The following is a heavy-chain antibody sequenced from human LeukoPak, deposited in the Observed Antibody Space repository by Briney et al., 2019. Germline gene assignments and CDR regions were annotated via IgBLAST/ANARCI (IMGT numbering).Heavy chain of an antibody. CDR3: ARGRRGYSGYDLDETYYFDY. V-gene: IGHV1-8*01. Sequence: ASVKVSCKASGYTFTSYDINWVRQATGQGLEWMGWMNPNSGNTGYAQKLQGRVTMTRNTSISTAYMELSSLRSEDTAVYYCARGRRGYSGYDLDETYYFDYWGQGTLVTVSS. CDR2: MNPNSGNT. D-gene: IGHD5-12*01. CDR1: GYTFTSYD. J-gene: IGHJ4*02.